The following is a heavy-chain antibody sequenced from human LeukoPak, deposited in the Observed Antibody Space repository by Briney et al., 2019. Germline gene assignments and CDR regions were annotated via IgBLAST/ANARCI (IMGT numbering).Heavy chain of an antibody. CDR3: AKFLGAFDI. J-gene: IGHJ3*02. Sequence: GGSLRLSCAASGFTFDDYAMHWVGQAPGKGLEWVAGISWNSGSIGYADSVKGRFTISRDNAKNSLYLQMNSLRAEDTALYYCAKFLGAFDIWGQGTMVTVSS. CDR1: GFTFDDYA. V-gene: IGHV3-9*01. CDR2: ISWNSGSI.